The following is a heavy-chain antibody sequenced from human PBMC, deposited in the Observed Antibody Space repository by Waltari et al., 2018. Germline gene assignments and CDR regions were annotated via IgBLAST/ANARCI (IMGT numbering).Heavy chain of an antibody. Sequence: EVQLVESGGGLIQPGGSLRLSCAASGFIVSDTYMTWVRQAPGKGLEWVSSIFVTGNTHYADSVRGRVTISRDSSRDSVYLQMNGLRAEDTATYCCARVTVVPGVSDVVDAWGQGTMITISS. V-gene: IGHV3-53*01. J-gene: IGHJ3*01. CDR3: ARVTVVPGVSDVVDA. D-gene: IGHD6-6*01. CDR1: GFIVSDTY. CDR2: IFVTGNT.